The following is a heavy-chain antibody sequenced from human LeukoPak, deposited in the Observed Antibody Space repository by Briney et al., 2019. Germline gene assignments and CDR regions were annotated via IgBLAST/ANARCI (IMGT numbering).Heavy chain of an antibody. CDR3: ARLRPRNAFDI. D-gene: IGHD1-14*01. J-gene: IGHJ3*02. V-gene: IGHV4-31*03. Sequence: SETLSLTCTVSGRSISSGGYYWSWIRQHPGKGLEWIGYIYYSGSTYYNPSLKSRVTISVDTSNNQFSQKLSSVTAADTAVYYCARLRPRNAFDIWGQGTMVTVSS. CDR1: GRSISSGGYY. CDR2: IYYSGST.